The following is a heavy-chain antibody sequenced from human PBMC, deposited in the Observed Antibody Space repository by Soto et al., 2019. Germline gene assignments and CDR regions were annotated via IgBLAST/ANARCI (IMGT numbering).Heavy chain of an antibody. CDR2: ISYDGSNK. CDR1: GFTFSSYG. CDR3: AKGYYDILTGLDYGMDV. Sequence: PGGSLRLSCAASGFTFSSYGMHWVRQAPGKGLEWVAVISYDGSNKYYADSVKGRFTISRDNSKNTLYLQMNSLRAEDTAVYYCAKGYYDILTGLDYGMDVWGQGTTVTVSS. V-gene: IGHV3-30*18. J-gene: IGHJ6*02. D-gene: IGHD3-9*01.